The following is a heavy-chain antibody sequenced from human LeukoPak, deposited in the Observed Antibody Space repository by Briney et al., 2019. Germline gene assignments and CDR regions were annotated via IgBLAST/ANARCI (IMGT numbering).Heavy chain of an antibody. J-gene: IGHJ6*03. V-gene: IGHV4-38-2*02. CDR1: GYSFSSGYY. D-gene: IGHD6-6*01. CDR2: IYHSGST. Sequence: SETLSLTCTVSGYSFSSGYYWGWIRQPPGQGLEWIGIIYHSGSTYYNPSLKSRVTISIDTSKNQFSLKLSSVTAADTAVYYCARVSPSPHSSFYYMDVWGKGTTVTVSS. CDR3: ARVSPSPHSSFYYMDV.